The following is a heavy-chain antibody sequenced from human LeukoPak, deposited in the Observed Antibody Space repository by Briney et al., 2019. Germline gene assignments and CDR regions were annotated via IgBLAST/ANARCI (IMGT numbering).Heavy chain of an antibody. CDR2: INHSGST. Sequence: PSETLSLTCTVSGGSISSSSYYWGWIRQPPGKGLEWIGEINHSGSTNYNPSLKSRVTISVDTSKNQFSLKLSSVTAADTAVYYCARHRCCHYYYYYMDVWGKGTTVTVSS. V-gene: IGHV4-39*01. J-gene: IGHJ6*03. D-gene: IGHD4/OR15-4a*01. CDR1: GGSISSSSYY. CDR3: ARHRCCHYYYYYMDV.